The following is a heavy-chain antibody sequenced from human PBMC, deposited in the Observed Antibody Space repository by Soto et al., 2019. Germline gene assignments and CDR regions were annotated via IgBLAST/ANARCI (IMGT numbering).Heavy chain of an antibody. D-gene: IGHD1-26*01. Sequence: SETLSLTCAVYGGSFSGYYWSWIRQPPGKGLEWIGEINHSGSTNYNPSLKSRVTISVDTSKNQFSLKLSSVTAADTAVYYCAYGYSGNDYWGQGTLVTVSS. CDR1: GGSFSGYY. V-gene: IGHV4-34*01. CDR3: AYGYSGNDY. CDR2: INHSGST. J-gene: IGHJ4*02.